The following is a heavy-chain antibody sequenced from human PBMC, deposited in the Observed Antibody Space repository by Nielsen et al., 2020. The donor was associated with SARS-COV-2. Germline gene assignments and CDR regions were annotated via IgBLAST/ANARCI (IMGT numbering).Heavy chain of an antibody. D-gene: IGHD1-26*01. CDR3: ARDRSGSYTDGDPYYYGMDV. Sequence: WIRQPPGKGLEWIGELSHSGSTIYNPSLKSRVTISVDTSKNQFSLKLSSVTAADTAVYYCARDRSGSYTDGDPYYYGMDVWGQGTTVTVSS. J-gene: IGHJ6*02. V-gene: IGHV4-34*09. CDR2: LSHSGST.